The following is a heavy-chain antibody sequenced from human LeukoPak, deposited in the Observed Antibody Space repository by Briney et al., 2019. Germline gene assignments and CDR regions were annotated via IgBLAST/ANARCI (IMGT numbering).Heavy chain of an antibody. CDR3: ASSSGYYYPNWFDP. CDR2: IIPIFGTA. Sequence: ASVMVYCKASGGTFSSYAISWVRQATGPGLEWMGEIIPIFGTANYAQKFQGRVTITTDESTSTTYMELGSMRSEDTAVYYCASSSGYYYPNWFDPWGQGTLVTVSS. J-gene: IGHJ5*02. D-gene: IGHD3-22*01. V-gene: IGHV1-69*05. CDR1: GGTFSSYA.